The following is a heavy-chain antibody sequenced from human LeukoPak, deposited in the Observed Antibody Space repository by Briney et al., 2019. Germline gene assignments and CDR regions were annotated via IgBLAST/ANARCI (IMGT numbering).Heavy chain of an antibody. D-gene: IGHD6-13*01. J-gene: IGHJ4*02. CDR1: GFTFSSYG. CDR2: ISYDGSKK. V-gene: IGHV3-30*03. CDR3: ASHWAQQLVSDY. Sequence: PGGSLRLSCAASGFTFSSYGMHWVCQAPGKGLEWVAVISYDGSKKYYADSVKGRFTISRDNSKNTLYLQMNSLRAEDTAVYYCASHWAQQLVSDYWGQGTLVTVSS.